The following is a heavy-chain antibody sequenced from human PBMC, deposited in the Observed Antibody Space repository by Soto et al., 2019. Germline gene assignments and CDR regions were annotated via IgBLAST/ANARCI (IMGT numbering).Heavy chain of an antibody. D-gene: IGHD6-6*01. CDR2: IKQDGSEE. CDR3: AREIAARL. Sequence: RSLRLSCAASGFTFSSYWMSWFRQAPGKGLEWVANIKQDGSEENYVDSVKGRFTISRDNAKNALYLQMNSLRVEDTAVYYCAREIAARLWGKGTTVTVSS. CDR1: GFTFSSYW. J-gene: IGHJ6*04. V-gene: IGHV3-7*01.